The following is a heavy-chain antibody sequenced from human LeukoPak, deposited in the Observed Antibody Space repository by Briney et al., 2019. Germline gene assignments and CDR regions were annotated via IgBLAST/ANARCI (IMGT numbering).Heavy chain of an antibody. CDR2: IYYSGST. V-gene: IGHV4-39*01. Sequence: TSETLSLTCTVSGGSISSSSYYWGWIRQPPGKGLEWIGTIYYSGSTYYNPSLKSRVTISVDTSKDQFSLKLSSVTAADTAVYYCARSTYHDFWSGYYTGFLVDYWGRGTLVTVSS. CDR1: GGSISSSSYY. CDR3: ARSTYHDFWSGYYTGFLVDY. D-gene: IGHD3-3*01. J-gene: IGHJ4*02.